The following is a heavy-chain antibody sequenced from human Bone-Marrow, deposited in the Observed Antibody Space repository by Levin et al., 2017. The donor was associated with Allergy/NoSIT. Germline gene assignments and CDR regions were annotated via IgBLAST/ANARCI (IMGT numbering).Heavy chain of an antibody. J-gene: IGHJ4*02. D-gene: IGHD6-13*01. CDR3: ARTTATGAFDY. CDR1: GFSLSTTRMS. CDR2: IDRDDDT. V-gene: IGHV2-70*13. Sequence: SGPTLVKPTQTLTLTCTFSGFSLSTTRMSVSWIRQPPGKALEWLGHIDRDDDTLYSSSLKTRLTISQDTSKKQVVLTLTNMDPVDTGTYFCARTTATGAFDYWGQGTLVTVSA.